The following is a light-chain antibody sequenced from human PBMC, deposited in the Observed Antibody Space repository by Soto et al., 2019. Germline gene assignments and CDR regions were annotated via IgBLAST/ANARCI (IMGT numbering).Light chain of an antibody. CDR2: KAT. J-gene: IGKJ1*01. CDR3: QQYNTFSSWT. V-gene: IGKV1-5*03. Sequence: DIQMTQPPSTLSASVGDRVTITCRASQSISVWLAWYQQKPGKAPNLLIYKATSLESGVPSRFSGSGSGTEFTLTISSLQPDDFATYYCQQYNTFSSWTFGQGTKV. CDR1: QSISVW.